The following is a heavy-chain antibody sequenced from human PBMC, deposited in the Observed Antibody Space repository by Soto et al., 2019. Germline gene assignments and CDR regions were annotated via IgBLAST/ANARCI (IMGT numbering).Heavy chain of an antibody. Sequence: SETLSLTCTVSGGSISSSSYYWGWIRQPPGKGLEWIGSIYYSGYTYYNPSLKNQVTISVDTSKNQISLKTSSVTAADTAVYYCARHNGPLYVGYYYDMDVWGQGTTVS. CDR3: ARHNGPLYVGYYYDMDV. J-gene: IGHJ6*02. V-gene: IGHV4-39*01. CDR2: IYYSGYT. D-gene: IGHD3-16*01. CDR1: GGSISSSSYY.